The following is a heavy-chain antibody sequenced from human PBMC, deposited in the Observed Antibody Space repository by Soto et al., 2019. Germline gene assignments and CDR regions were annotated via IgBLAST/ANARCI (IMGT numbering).Heavy chain of an antibody. V-gene: IGHV1-46*01. CDR2: INPSGGST. J-gene: IGHJ4*02. D-gene: IGHD3-3*01. CDR3: AREIRRHYDFWSGYYRNGFLRY. CDR1: GGTFSSYA. Sequence: GASVKVSCKASGGTFSSYAISWVRQAPGQGLEWMGIINPSGGSTSYAQKFQGRVTMTRDTSTSTVYMELSSLRSEDTAVYYCAREIRRHYDFWSGYYRNGFLRYWGQGTLVTVSS.